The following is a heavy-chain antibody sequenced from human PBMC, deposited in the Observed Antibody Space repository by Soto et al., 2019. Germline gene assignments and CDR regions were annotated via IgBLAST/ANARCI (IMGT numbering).Heavy chain of an antibody. CDR3: ARGADIVVVVAAINWFDP. D-gene: IGHD2-15*01. CDR1: GYTFTSYD. V-gene: IGHV1-8*01. J-gene: IGHJ5*02. CDR2: MNPNSGNT. Sequence: QVQLVQSGAEVKKPGASVKVSCKASGYTFTSYDINWARQDTGQGLEWMGWMNPNSGNTGYAQKFQGRVTMTRNTSISTAYMELSSLRSEDTAVYYCARGADIVVVVAAINWFDPWGQGTLVTVSS.